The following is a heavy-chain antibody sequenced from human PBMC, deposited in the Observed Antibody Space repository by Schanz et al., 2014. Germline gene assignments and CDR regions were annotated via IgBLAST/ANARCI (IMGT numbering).Heavy chain of an antibody. CDR2: IGVDGTTT. CDR1: GFAFSSYG. V-gene: IGHV3-23*01. D-gene: IGHD3-10*01. CDR3: AKGRFGELSAFDI. J-gene: IGHJ3*02. Sequence: EVQLLESGGGLVQPGGSLRLSCLASGFAFSSYGMNWLLQAPGKGREWVSVIGVDGTTTYYADSVKGRFTITRDNSKTSLYLQMNSLRAEDTAVYYCAKGRFGELSAFDIWGQGTMVTVSS.